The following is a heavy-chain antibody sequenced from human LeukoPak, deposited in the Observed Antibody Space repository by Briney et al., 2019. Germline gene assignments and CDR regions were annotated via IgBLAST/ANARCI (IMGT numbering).Heavy chain of an antibody. CDR2: ISGSGGST. Sequence: GRSLRLSCAASGFTFSSYAMSWVRQAPGKGLEWVSAISGSGGSTYYADSVKGRFTISRDNSKNTLYLQMNSLRAEDTAVYYCAKDPQYYYDSSGYANWFDPWGQGTLVTVSS. D-gene: IGHD3-22*01. CDR3: AKDPQYYYDSSGYANWFDP. V-gene: IGHV3-23*01. J-gene: IGHJ5*02. CDR1: GFTFSSYA.